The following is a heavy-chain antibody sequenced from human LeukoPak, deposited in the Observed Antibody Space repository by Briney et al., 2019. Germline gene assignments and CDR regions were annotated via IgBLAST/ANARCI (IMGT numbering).Heavy chain of an antibody. V-gene: IGHV4-34*01. J-gene: IGHJ4*02. CDR1: GGSFSGYY. CDR2: INHSGST. Sequence: SETLSLTCAVYGGSFSGYYWSWIRQPPGKGLEWIGEINHSGSTNYNPSLKSRVTISVDTSKNQFSLKLSSVTAADTAVYYCARHKLGSGWFYFDYWGQGALVTVSS. D-gene: IGHD6-19*01. CDR3: ARHKLGSGWFYFDY.